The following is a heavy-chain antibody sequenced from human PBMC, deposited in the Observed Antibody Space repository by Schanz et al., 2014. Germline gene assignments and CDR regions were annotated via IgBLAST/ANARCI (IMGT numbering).Heavy chain of an antibody. J-gene: IGHJ4*02. CDR2: IFPILAVA. D-gene: IGHD3-3*01. Sequence: EMKKPGSSVKVSYKTSGDSFGNSGISWVRQSPGQGLECMGRIFPILAVASYAQKFEGKVTSTADKNTNTVHLEVGSLGNQETSNYDCARAHDLGDRFAHWGQGALVSVS. CDR3: ARAHDLGDRFAH. CDR1: GDSFGNSG. V-gene: IGHV1-69*04.